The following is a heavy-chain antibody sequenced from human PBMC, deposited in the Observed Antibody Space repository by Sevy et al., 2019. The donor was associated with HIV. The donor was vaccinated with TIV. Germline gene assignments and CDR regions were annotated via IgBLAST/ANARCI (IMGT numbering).Heavy chain of an antibody. J-gene: IGHJ4*02. D-gene: IGHD1-26*01. CDR2: ISCDGSNK. V-gene: IGHV3-30*18. CDR3: AKSQWEVLAGPFDF. CDR1: GFIFSNYG. Sequence: GGSLRLSCAASGFIFSNYGMHWVRQAPGKGLEWVKIISCDGSNKYYRDSVKGRFTISRDKSKNTLYLQMNSLRTEDTAVYYCAKSQWEVLAGPFDFWGQGTLVTVSS.